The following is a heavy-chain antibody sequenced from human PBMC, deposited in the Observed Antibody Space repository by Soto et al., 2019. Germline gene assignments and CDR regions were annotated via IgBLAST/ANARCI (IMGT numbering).Heavy chain of an antibody. CDR2: MSYSGST. J-gene: IGHJ4*02. D-gene: IGHD3-10*01. CDR3: ARRVKSGSGRRPAYYFDY. V-gene: IGHV4-59*01. CDR1: GDSISSYY. Sequence: QVQLQESGPGLVKPSETLSLTCTVSGDSISSYYWSWIRQPPGKGLEWIGYMSYSGSTTYNPSLKSRVTISLDTSKNQFSLKLSSVTAADTAVYYCARRVKSGSGRRPAYYFDYWGQGSLVTVSS.